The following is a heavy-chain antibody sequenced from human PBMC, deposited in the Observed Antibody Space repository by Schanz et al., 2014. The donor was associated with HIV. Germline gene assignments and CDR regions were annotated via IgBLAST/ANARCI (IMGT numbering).Heavy chain of an antibody. CDR1: GFTFSNYA. J-gene: IGHJ4*02. Sequence: VQLVESGGGVVQPGRSLRLSCAASGFTFSNYAMTWVRQGAGKGLEWVSTISESGRYTYYADSVKGRFTISRDNSKNTLYLQMNNLRAEDTAVYGCARQGLRFSFWLDYWGQGTPVTVS. D-gene: IGHD4-17*01. CDR2: ISESGRYT. V-gene: IGHV3-23*04. CDR3: ARQGLRFSFWLDY.